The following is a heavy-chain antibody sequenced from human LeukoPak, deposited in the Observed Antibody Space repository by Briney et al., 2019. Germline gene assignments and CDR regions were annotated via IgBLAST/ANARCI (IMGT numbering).Heavy chain of an antibody. J-gene: IGHJ4*02. D-gene: IGHD3-22*01. V-gene: IGHV3-23*01. CDR1: GFTFSSYA. CDR2: ISGSGGST. CDR3: AKQGSDISGYYFSDY. Sequence: GGSLRLSCAAFGFTFSSYAMSWVRQAPGKGLEWVSAISGSGGSTYYADSVKGRFTISRDNSKNTLYLQMNSLRAEDTAVYYCAKQGSDISGYYFSDYWGQGTLVTVSS.